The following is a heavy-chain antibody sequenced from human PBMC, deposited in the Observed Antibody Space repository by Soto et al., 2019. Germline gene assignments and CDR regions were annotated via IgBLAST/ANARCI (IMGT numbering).Heavy chain of an antibody. J-gene: IGHJ6*02. D-gene: IGHD4-17*01. V-gene: IGHV3-30*03. CDR1: GFTFSSYG. CDR2: ISYDGSNK. Sequence: GGSLRLSCAASGFTFSSYGMHWVRQAPGKGLEWVAVISYDGSNKYYADSVKGRFTISRDNSKNTAYLQWSSLKASDTAMYYCARFRTTVYGMDVWGQGTTVTVSS. CDR3: ARFRTTVYGMDV.